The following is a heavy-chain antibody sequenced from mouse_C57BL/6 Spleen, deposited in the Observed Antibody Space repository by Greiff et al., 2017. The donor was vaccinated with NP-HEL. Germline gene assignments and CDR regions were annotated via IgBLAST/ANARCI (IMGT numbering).Heavy chain of an antibody. J-gene: IGHJ2*01. CDR3: TRKRAYYSNLYYFDY. Sequence: QVQLQQSGAELVRPGASVTLSCKASCYTFTDYEMHWVKQTPVHGLEWIGAIDPETGGTAYNQKFKGKAILTADKSSSTAYMELRSLTSEDSAVYYCTRKRAYYSNLYYFDYWGQGTTLTVSS. V-gene: IGHV1-15*01. D-gene: IGHD2-5*01. CDR2: IDPETGGT. CDR1: CYTFTDYE.